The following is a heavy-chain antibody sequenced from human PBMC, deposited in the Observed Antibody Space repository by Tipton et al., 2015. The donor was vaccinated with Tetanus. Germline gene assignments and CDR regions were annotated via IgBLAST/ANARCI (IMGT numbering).Heavy chain of an antibody. J-gene: IGHJ4*02. CDR2: IYHNGGT. CDR1: GDSISSAGYS. D-gene: IGHD3-10*01. V-gene: IGHV4-30-2*01. Sequence: TLSLTCAVSGDSISSAGYSWSWIRQPPGKGLEWIGFIYHNGGTYYNPSLKSRATISVDRSKNQFSLKLSSVTAADTAVYLCARGGTMVHGVILQDHFYYWGQGTLVTVSS. CDR3: ARGGTMVHGVILQDHFYY.